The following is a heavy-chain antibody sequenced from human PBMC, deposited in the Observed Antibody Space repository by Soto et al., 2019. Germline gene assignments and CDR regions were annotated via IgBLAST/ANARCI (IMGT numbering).Heavy chain of an antibody. CDR3: ARDHPVAGHL. CDR2: IIPIFGTA. Sequence: SVKVSCKASGATFSSYAISWVRQAPGQGLEWMGGIIPIFGTANYAQKFQGRVTITAAESTSTAYMELSSLRSEDTAVYYRARDHPVAGHLWGQGTLVPVSS. D-gene: IGHD6-19*01. V-gene: IGHV1-69*13. J-gene: IGHJ4*02. CDR1: GATFSSYA.